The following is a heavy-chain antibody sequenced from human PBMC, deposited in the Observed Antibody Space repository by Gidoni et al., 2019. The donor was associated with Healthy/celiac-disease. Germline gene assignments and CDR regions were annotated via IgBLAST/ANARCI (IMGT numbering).Heavy chain of an antibody. V-gene: IGHV3-30*18. CDR1: GFTFSSYG. CDR2: RSYDGSNK. CDR3: AKDGIPRTSDY. J-gene: IGHJ4*02. Sequence: GCVLQPGRSLRLSCAASGFTFSSYGMHWVRQAPGKGLEWVEVRSYDGSNKYYADSVKGRFTISRDNSKNTLYLQMNRLRAEDTAVYYWAKDGIPRTSDYWGQGTLVTGSS. D-gene: IGHD2-21*01.